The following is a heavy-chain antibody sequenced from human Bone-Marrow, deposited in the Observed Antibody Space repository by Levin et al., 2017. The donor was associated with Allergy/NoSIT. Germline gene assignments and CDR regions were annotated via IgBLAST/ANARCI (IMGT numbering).Heavy chain of an antibody. Sequence: LSLTCAASGFTFSNYVMHWVRQAPGKGLLWVSRIHSDGSTTAYADSVKGRFTISRDNAENTLYLEMNSLRVDDTAVYYCTRDLRGASYRNFDYWGQGTLVTVSS. D-gene: IGHD3-16*02. J-gene: IGHJ4*02. CDR2: IHSDGSTT. V-gene: IGHV3-74*01. CDR3: TRDLRGASYRNFDY. CDR1: GFTFSNYV.